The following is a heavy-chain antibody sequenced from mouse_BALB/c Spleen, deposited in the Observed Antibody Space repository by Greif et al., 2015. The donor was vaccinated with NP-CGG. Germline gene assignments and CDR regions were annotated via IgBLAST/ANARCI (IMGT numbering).Heavy chain of an antibody. V-gene: IGHV1-80*01. CDR1: GYAFSSYW. Sequence: VQLQQSGAELVRPGSSVKISCKASGYAFSSYWMSWVKQRPGQGLEWIGQIYPGDGDTNYNGKFKGKATLTADKSSSTAYMQLSSLTAEDSAVYFCAREDDGTRYSDVWGAGTTVTVSS. CDR2: IYPGDGDT. CDR3: AREDDGTRYSDV. J-gene: IGHJ1*01. D-gene: IGHD1-1*01.